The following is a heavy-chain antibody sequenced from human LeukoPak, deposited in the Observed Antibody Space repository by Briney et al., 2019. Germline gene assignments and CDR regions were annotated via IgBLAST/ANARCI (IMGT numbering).Heavy chain of an antibody. J-gene: IGHJ3*02. D-gene: IGHD3-22*01. CDR3: ARAGYYYDSSGPWGAFDI. CDR1: GYTFTSYG. CDR2: ISAYNGIT. V-gene: IGHV1-18*01. Sequence: ASVKVSCKASGYTFTSYGISWVRQAPGQGLEWMGWISAYNGITNYAQKLQGRVTMTTDTSTSTAYMELRSLRSDDTAVYYCARAGYYYDSSGPWGAFDIWGQGTMVTVSS.